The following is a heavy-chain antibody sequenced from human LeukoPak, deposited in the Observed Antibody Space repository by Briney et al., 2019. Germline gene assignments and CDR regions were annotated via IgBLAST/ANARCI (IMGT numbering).Heavy chain of an antibody. CDR3: ARHLGSRGAAAGSLSA. J-gene: IGHJ5*02. CDR2: IYYSGST. CDR1: GGSISSFY. D-gene: IGHD6-13*01. Sequence: SETLSLTCSVSGGSISSFYWSWLRQPPGKGLEWFGYIYYSGSTNYNPSLESRVTISVDTSKNQFSLKLSSVTAADTAVYYCARHLGSRGAAAGSLSAWGQGTLVTVSS. V-gene: IGHV4-59*08.